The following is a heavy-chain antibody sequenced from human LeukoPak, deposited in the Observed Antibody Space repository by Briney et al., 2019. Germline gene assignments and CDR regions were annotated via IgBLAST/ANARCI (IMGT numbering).Heavy chain of an antibody. CDR1: GGSFSTYY. J-gene: IGHJ5*02. D-gene: IGHD3-10*01. V-gene: IGHV4-34*01. CDR3: ASRMVRGVIIVNWFDP. Sequence: SETLSLTCAVYGGSFSTYYWSWIRQPPGKGLEWIGEINHSGSTNFNPSLKSRLTISVDTSKNQFSLKLNSVTAADTAVYYCASRMVRGVIIVNWFDPWGQGTLVTVSS. CDR2: INHSGST.